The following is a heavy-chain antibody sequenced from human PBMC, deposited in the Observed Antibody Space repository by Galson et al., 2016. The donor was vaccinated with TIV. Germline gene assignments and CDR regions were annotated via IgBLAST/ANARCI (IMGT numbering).Heavy chain of an antibody. J-gene: IGHJ6*02. CDR2: IIPIFGTA. CDR3: ARGSGDTYYYYFGMDV. Sequence: QSGAEVKEPGESLKISCKASGATFNKYAISWVRQAPGQGLEWMGGIIPIFGTANYAQKFQGRVTITADEFPSAAYMELNSLRSEDTAVYYCARGSGDTYYYYFGMDVWGQGTTVTISS. D-gene: IGHD4-17*01. V-gene: IGHV1-69*01. CDR1: GATFNKYA.